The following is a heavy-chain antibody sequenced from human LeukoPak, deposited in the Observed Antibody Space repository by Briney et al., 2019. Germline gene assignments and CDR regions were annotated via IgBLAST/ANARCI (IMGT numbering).Heavy chain of an antibody. CDR2: IGTAGDT. D-gene: IGHD3-3*01. J-gene: IGHJ4*02. CDR1: GFTFSSYD. V-gene: IGHV3-13*01. CDR3: ARGPEWLPFDY. Sequence: GGSLRLSCAASGFTFSSYDMHWVRQATGKGLEWVSAIGTAGDTYYPGSVKGRFTISRENAKNSLYLQMDSLRGEDTAVYYCARGPEWLPFDYWGQGTLVTVSS.